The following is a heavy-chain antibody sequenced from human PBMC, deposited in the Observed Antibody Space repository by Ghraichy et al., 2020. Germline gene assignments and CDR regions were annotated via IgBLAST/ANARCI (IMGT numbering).Heavy chain of an antibody. CDR3: ARDKGPYYFDP. Sequence: GGSLRLSCAASGFTFSSYGMHWVRQAPGKGLEWVAVIWSDGSNKYYADSVKGRFTISRDNSKNTLYLQMNSLRAEDTAVFYCARDKGPYYFDPWGQGTLVTVSS. CDR2: IWSDGSNK. J-gene: IGHJ4*02. CDR1: GFTFSSYG. V-gene: IGHV3-33*01.